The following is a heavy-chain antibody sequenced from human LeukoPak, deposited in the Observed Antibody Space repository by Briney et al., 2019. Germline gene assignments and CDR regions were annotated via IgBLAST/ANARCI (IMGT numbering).Heavy chain of an antibody. J-gene: IGHJ4*02. CDR1: GVSISSGGYY. V-gene: IGHV4-31*03. CDR2: IYYSGRT. Sequence: TLSLTCTVSGVSISSGGYYWSWIRQHPVKGLEWIGYIYYSGRTYYNSSLRGRVTISVDTSKHQFSLKLSSVTAADTAVYYCARVYYYDDSGYPFDYWGQGTLVTVSS. D-gene: IGHD3-22*01. CDR3: ARVYYYDDSGYPFDY.